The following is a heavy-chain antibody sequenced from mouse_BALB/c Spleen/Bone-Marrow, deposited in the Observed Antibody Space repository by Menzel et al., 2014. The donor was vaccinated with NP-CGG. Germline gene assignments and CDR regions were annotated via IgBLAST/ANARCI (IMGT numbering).Heavy chain of an antibody. CDR3: ARMRYYGNYYAMDY. V-gene: IGHV2-2*02. CDR1: GSSLTIYG. D-gene: IGHD2-1*01. CDR2: IWSGGST. Sequence: VKLQESGPGLVQPSQSLSITCTVSGSSLTIYGVHWVRQSPGKGLEWLGVIWSGGSTDYNAAFISRLSISKDNSKSQVFFKMNSLQANDTAIYYCARMRYYGNYYAMDYWGQGTSVTVSS. J-gene: IGHJ4*01.